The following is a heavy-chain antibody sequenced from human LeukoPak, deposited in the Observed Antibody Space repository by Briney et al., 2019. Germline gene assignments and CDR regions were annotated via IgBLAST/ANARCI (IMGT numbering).Heavy chain of an antibody. Sequence: GGSLRLSCAASGFTFTTYGMHWVRQAPGKGLEWVAFIQNDEIDKFYAGSVKGRFTISRDNSKNTLYLQMNSLRAEDTAVYYCARDAGTTVVTPLDYWGQGTLVTVSS. CDR3: ARDAGTTVVTPLDY. V-gene: IGHV3-30*02. J-gene: IGHJ4*02. CDR1: GFTFTTYG. CDR2: IQNDEIDK. D-gene: IGHD4-23*01.